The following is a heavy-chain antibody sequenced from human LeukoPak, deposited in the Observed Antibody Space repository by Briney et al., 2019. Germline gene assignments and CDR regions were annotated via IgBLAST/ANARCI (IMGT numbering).Heavy chain of an antibody. Sequence: ASVKVSCKASGGTFSSYAISWVRQAPGQGLEWMGGIIPIFGTANYAQKFQGRVTITADESTSTAYMELSSLRSDDTAVYYCARDVVIEMATIRSHYYYYGMDVWGQGTTVTVSS. CDR3: ARDVVIEMATIRSHYYYYGMDV. D-gene: IGHD5-24*01. CDR2: IIPIFGTA. J-gene: IGHJ6*02. CDR1: GGTFSSYA. V-gene: IGHV1-69*13.